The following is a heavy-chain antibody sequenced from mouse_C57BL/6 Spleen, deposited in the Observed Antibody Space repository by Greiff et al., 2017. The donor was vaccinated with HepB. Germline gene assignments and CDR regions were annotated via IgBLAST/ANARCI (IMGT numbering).Heavy chain of an antibody. CDR1: GYTFTDYN. CDR2: INPNNGGT. Sequence: EVQLQQSGPELVKPGASVKIPCKASGYTFTDYNMDWVKQSHGKSLEWIGDINPNNGGTIYNQKFKGKATLTVDKSSSTAYMELRSLTSEDTAVYYCAKTDGSSYQGLYYFDYWGQGTTLTVSS. J-gene: IGHJ2*01. CDR3: AKTDGSSYQGLYYFDY. D-gene: IGHD1-1*01. V-gene: IGHV1-18*01.